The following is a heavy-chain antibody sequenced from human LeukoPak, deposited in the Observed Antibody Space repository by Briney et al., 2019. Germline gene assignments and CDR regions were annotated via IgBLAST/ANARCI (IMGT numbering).Heavy chain of an antibody. Sequence: PGGSLRLSCAASGLSFSNNPMQWVRQAPGKGLERVATISYDGSSRYSAASVKGRFTISRDNSKNTLSLQMNSLRVEDTAMYYCASPPGRPNGDWGQGTVVAVSS. J-gene: IGHJ3*01. V-gene: IGHV3-30*04. D-gene: IGHD7-27*01. CDR2: ISYDGSSR. CDR3: ASPPGRPNGD. CDR1: GLSFSNNP.